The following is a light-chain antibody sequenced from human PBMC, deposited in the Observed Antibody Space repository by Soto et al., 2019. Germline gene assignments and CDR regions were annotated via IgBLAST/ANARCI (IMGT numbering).Light chain of an antibody. V-gene: IGLV2-11*01. CDR1: SSDVGGYNF. CDR3: CSYAGSYTV. J-gene: IGLJ2*01. Sequence: QSVLTQPPSVSGAPGQSVTISCTGTSSDVGGYNFVSWYQQHPGKAPKLMIYDVSKRPSGVPDRFSGSKSGNTASLTISGLQAEDEADYYCCSYAGSYTVFGGGTQLTVL. CDR2: DVS.